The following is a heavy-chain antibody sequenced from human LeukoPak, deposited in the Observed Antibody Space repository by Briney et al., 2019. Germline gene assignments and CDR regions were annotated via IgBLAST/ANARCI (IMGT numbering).Heavy chain of an antibody. Sequence: GGSLRLSCAVSGFTFSSYAMSWVRQAPGKGLEWVAATTGSGITTYYADSVKGRFTVSRENSKNTLYLQMNSLRAEDTAVYFCARVPYDILRYWFDYWGQGTLVNVSS. CDR2: TTGSGITT. CDR1: GFTFSSYA. D-gene: IGHD3-9*01. CDR3: ARVPYDILRYWFDY. V-gene: IGHV3-23*01. J-gene: IGHJ4*02.